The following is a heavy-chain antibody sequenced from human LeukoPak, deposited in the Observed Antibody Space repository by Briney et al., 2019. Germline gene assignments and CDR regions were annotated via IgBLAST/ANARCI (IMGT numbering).Heavy chain of an antibody. CDR2: IYYSGSI. V-gene: IGHV4-61*08. D-gene: IGHD5-18*01. CDR1: GGSINNGGYY. CDR3: ARSRGYSYGTTFLDY. J-gene: IGHJ4*02. Sequence: SETLSLTCTVSGGSINNGGYYWSWIRQPPGKGLEWIGYIYYSGSINYNPSLKSRVTISVDTSKNQFSLKLSSVTAADTAVYYCARSRGYSYGTTFLDYWGQGTLVTVSS.